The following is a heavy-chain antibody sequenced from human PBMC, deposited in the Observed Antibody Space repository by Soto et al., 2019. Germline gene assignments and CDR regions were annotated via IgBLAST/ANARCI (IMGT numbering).Heavy chain of an antibody. Sequence: QVQLVESGGGVVQPGRSLRLSCAASGFTFSSFGIHWVRQAPGKGLEWVAVISYAGIDKNYADSVKGRFTISRENSKNMVYLQMNSLRAEDTAVYYCAKDLREMATIRPDYWGQGILVTVSS. CDR1: GFTFSSFG. CDR3: AKDLREMATIRPDY. J-gene: IGHJ4*02. CDR2: ISYAGIDK. D-gene: IGHD5-12*01. V-gene: IGHV3-30*18.